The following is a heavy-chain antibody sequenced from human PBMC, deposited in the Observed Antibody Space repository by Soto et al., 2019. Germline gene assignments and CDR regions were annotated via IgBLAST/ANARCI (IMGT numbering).Heavy chain of an antibody. CDR3: AKGNVDTAMVTDYYYYGMDV. CDR2: ISGSGGST. D-gene: IGHD5-18*01. Sequence: GSLRLSCAASGFTFSSYAMSWVRQAPGKGLEWVSAISGSGGSTYYADSVKGRFTISRDNSKNTLYLQMNSLRAEDTAVYYCAKGNVDTAMVTDYYYYGMDVWGQGTTVTVSS. CDR1: GFTFSSYA. V-gene: IGHV3-23*01. J-gene: IGHJ6*02.